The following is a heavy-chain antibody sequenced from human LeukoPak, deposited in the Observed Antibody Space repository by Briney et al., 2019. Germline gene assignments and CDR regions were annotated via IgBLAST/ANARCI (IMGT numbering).Heavy chain of an antibody. V-gene: IGHV3-30*18. Sequence: GSLRLSCAASGFTFSSYGMHWVRQAPGKGLEWVAVISYDGSNKYYADSVKGRFTISRDNSKNTLYLQMNSLRAEDTAVYYCAKDARSGWAFDYWGQGTLVTVSS. CDR3: AKDARSGWAFDY. D-gene: IGHD6-19*01. CDR1: GFTFSSYG. J-gene: IGHJ4*02. CDR2: ISYDGSNK.